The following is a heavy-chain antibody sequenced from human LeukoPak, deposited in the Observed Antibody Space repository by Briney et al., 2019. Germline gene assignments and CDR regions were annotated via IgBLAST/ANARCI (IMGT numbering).Heavy chain of an antibody. CDR1: GYTFTSYC. V-gene: IGHV1-18*01. Sequence: ASVKVSCKASGYTFTSYCISWVRQAPGQGREWMGWISAYNGNTNYAQKLQGRVTMTTDTSTSTAYMELRSLRSDDTAVYYCARVNPYPSTLYYYYYYMDVWGKGTTVTVS. CDR2: ISAYNGNT. J-gene: IGHJ6*03. CDR3: ARVNPYPSTLYYYYYYMDV.